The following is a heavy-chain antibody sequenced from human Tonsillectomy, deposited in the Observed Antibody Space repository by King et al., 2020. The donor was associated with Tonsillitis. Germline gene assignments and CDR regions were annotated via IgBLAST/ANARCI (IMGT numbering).Heavy chain of an antibody. CDR2: IYYSGST. CDR3: AGQLSEGQGRVDY. J-gene: IGHJ4*02. Sequence: LQLQESGPGLVKPSETLSLTCTVSGGSISSYYWSWIRQPPGKGLEWIGYIYYSGSTNYNPSLKSRVTISVDTSKNQFSLKLSSVTAADTAVYYCAGQLSEGQGRVDYWGQGTLVTVSS. CDR1: GGSISSYY. V-gene: IGHV4-59*01. D-gene: IGHD5-24*01.